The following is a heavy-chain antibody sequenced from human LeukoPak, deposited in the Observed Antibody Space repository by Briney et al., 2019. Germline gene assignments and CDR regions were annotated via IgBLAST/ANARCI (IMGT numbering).Heavy chain of an antibody. CDR1: GFTVSSNY. CDR2: TSSGGNT. D-gene: IGHD1-1*01. J-gene: IGHJ4*02. Sequence: GGSLRLSCAASGFTVSSNYMNWVRQAPGEGLEWVSVTSSGGNTYYADSVQGRFTISRDNSKNALYLQMNSLRAEGTAVYYCARDPRSGTGIWGQGALVTVSS. CDR3: ARDPRSGTGI. V-gene: IGHV3-66*01.